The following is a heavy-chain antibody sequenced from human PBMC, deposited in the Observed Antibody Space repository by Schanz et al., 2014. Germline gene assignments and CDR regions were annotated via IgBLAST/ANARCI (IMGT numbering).Heavy chain of an antibody. Sequence: EVQLVESGGGLVQPGGSLRLSCAASGFTFSAYWMTWVRQAPGKGLEWVSTIYINAGSTRYADSVKGRFIISRDSSKNTLFLQMNSLRPEDTAVYFCARDEGRDGYNLAFDVWGQGTLVTVSS. CDR1: GFTFSAYW. CDR2: IYINAGST. CDR3: ARDEGRDGYNLAFDV. D-gene: IGHD5-12*01. J-gene: IGHJ3*01. V-gene: IGHV3-23*04.